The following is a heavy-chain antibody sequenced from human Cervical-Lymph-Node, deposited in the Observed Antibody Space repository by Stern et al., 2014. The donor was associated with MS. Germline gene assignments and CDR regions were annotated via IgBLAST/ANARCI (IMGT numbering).Heavy chain of an antibody. V-gene: IGHV3-30*04. CDR1: GFKFSNYA. Sequence: QVQLVQSGGGVVQPGRSLRLSCAASGFKFSNYAMHWVRQAPGKGLEWVAVISYDGSKKYYADSVKGRFTISRDNSENTVYLQMNSLRAEDTAVFYCARDVMDIVPYYYGMDVWGQGTTVTVSS. J-gene: IGHJ6*02. CDR2: ISYDGSKK. CDR3: ARDVMDIVPYYYGMDV. D-gene: IGHD5-12*01.